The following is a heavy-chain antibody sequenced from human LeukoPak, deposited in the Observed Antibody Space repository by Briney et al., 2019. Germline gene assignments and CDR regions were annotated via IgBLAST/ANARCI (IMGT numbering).Heavy chain of an antibody. V-gene: IGHV3-48*04. CDR3: ARAMSTFGGVRNYFDS. CDR1: GFTFSNYA. Sequence: GGSLRLSCAASGFTFSNYAMSWVRQAPGKGLEWISFVSISSGTIYYADSVKGRFRISRDNAKSSLDLEMNSLRAEDTAVYYCARAMSTFGGVRNYFDSWGQGTLVTVSS. CDR2: VSISSGTI. J-gene: IGHJ4*02. D-gene: IGHD3-16*01.